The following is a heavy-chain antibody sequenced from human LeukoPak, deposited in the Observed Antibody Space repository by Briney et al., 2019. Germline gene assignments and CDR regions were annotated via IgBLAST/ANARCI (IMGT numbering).Heavy chain of an antibody. CDR2: INSDGSST. CDR3: ARAIGLDFDF. CDR1: GFTFSGYW. V-gene: IGHV3-74*01. J-gene: IGHJ4*02. D-gene: IGHD2/OR15-2a*01. Sequence: GGSLRLSCAASGFTFSGYWMHWVRQAPGKGLVWVSRINSDGSSTTYADSVKGRFSISRDNAKNTLYLQMNSLRAEDTAMYYCARAIGLDFDFWGQGTLVTVSS.